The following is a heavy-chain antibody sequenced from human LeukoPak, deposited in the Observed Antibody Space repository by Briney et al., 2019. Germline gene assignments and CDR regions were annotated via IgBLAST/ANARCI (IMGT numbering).Heavy chain of an antibody. D-gene: IGHD2-2*01. CDR3: ARPKQTYQDAFDI. Sequence: SSVKVSCKASGGTFSSYAISWVRQAPGQGLEWMGRIIPIFGTANYAQKFQGRVTITTDESTSTAYMELSSLRSEDTAVYYCARPKQTYQDAFDIWGQGTMVTVSS. CDR2: IIPIFGTA. CDR1: GGTFSSYA. V-gene: IGHV1-69*05. J-gene: IGHJ3*02.